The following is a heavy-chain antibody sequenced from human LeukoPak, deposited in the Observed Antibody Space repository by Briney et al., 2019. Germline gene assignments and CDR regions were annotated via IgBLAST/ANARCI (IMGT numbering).Heavy chain of an antibody. CDR3: ARVYYSSSYDYWYFDL. D-gene: IGHD6-13*01. Sequence: ASVKVSCKASGGTFSSYAISWVRQAPGQGLEWMGGIIPIFGTANYAQKFQGRVTITADESTSTAYMELSRLRSDDTAVYYCARVYYSSSYDYWYFDLWGRGTLVTVSS. CDR1: GGTFSSYA. J-gene: IGHJ2*01. V-gene: IGHV1-69*13. CDR2: IIPIFGTA.